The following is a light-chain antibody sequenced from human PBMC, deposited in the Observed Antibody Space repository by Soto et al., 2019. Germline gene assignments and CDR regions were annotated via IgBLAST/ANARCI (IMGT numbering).Light chain of an antibody. CDR1: QSLLHSSNNKNY. CDR2: WAS. Sequence: DIVLTQSPDSLAVSLGERATINCKSSQSLLHSSNNKNYLAWYQQKPGQPPKLLIFWASTRESGVPDRFSGSGSGTDFTLTISSLQAEDVAVYYCQQRSNWPWTFGQGTKVEIK. V-gene: IGKV4-1*01. J-gene: IGKJ1*01. CDR3: QQRSNWPWT.